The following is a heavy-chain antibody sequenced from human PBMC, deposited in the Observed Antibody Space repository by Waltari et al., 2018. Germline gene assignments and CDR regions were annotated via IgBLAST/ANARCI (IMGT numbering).Heavy chain of an antibody. J-gene: IGHJ3*02. V-gene: IGHV1-69*09. Sequence: QVQLVQSGAEVKKPGASVKVSCKASGYTFTSYYMHWVRQAPGQGLEWMGRIIPILGIANYAQKFQGRVTITADKSTSTAYMELSSLRSEDTAVYYCARCKAAAYDAFDIWGQGTMVTVSS. CDR1: GYTFTSYY. D-gene: IGHD6-13*01. CDR2: IIPILGIA. CDR3: ARCKAAAYDAFDI.